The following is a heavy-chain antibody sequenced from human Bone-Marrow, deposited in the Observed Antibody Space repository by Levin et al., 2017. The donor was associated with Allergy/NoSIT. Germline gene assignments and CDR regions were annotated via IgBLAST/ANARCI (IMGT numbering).Heavy chain of an antibody. V-gene: IGHV4-59*01. J-gene: IGHJ4*02. CDR1: GASMNNYY. CDR2: IYYTGST. CDR3: ARKGTGVSSSDY. D-gene: IGHD6-13*01. Sequence: SETLSLTCSVSGASMNNYYWTWVRQPPGKGLEWIGYIYYTGSTIHNPSLQSRVTISLDTSKNQFSLKLTSVTAADTAEYYCARKGTGVSSSDYWGQGTLVTVSS.